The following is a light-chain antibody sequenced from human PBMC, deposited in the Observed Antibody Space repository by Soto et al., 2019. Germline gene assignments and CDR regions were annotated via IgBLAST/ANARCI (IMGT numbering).Light chain of an antibody. CDR3: QHYNNWPPWT. J-gene: IGKJ1*01. CDR1: QSVSSN. CDR2: RAS. Sequence: EIVMTQSPATLSVSPGERATLSCRASQSVSSNLAWYQQKPGQAPRLLIYRASNRATGIPARFSGSGSGTEFTLTISILQSEDFAVYYCQHYNNWPPWTFGQGTKVEIK. V-gene: IGKV3-15*01.